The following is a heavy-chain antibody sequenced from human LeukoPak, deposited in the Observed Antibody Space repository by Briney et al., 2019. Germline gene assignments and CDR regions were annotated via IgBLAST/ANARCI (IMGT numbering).Heavy chain of an antibody. J-gene: IGHJ4*02. CDR3: ARDGEDDTQDIVVVPASAAAPDY. D-gene: IGHD2-2*01. V-gene: IGHV1-2*02. CDR2: INPNSGGT. CDR1: GYTFSGYY. Sequence: GASVKVSCKASGYTFSGYYMHWVRQAPGQGLEWMGWINPNSGGTNYARKFQGRVTMTRDTSISTAYMELSRLRSDDTAVYYCARDGEDDTQDIVVVPASAAAPDYWGQGTLVTVSS.